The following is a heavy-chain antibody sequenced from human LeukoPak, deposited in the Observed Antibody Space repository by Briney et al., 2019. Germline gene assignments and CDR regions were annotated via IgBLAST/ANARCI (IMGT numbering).Heavy chain of an antibody. CDR2: IYPGDSDT. CDR1: GYSFTSYW. CDR3: ARRIVGATTSDYCYYMDV. D-gene: IGHD1-26*01. J-gene: IGHJ6*03. V-gene: IGHV5-51*01. Sequence: GESLKISCKGSGYSFTSYWIGWVRQMPGKGLEWMGIIYPGDSDTRYSPSFQGQVTISADKSISTAYLQWSSLKASDTAMYYCARRIVGATTSDYCYYMDVWGKGTTVTVSS.